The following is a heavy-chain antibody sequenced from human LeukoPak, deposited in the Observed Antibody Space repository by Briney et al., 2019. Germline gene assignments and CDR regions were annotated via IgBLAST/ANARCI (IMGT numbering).Heavy chain of an antibody. D-gene: IGHD1-14*01. V-gene: IGHV3-21*01. CDR2: ISSSSSYI. CDR1: GFTFSSYS. J-gene: IGHJ4*02. Sequence: GGSLRLSCAVSGFTFSSYSMNWVRQAPGKGLEWVSSISSSSSYIYYADSVKGRFTISRDNAKNSLYLQMNSLRAEDTAVYYCARVSRDGIDYWGQGTLVTVSS. CDR3: ARVSRDGIDY.